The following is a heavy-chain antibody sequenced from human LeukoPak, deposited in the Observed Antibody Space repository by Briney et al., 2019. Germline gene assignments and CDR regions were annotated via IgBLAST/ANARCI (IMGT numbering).Heavy chain of an antibody. V-gene: IGHV4-34*01. CDR3: ARAHYDILTGYSFDY. D-gene: IGHD3-9*01. CDR1: GGPFSGYY. Sequence: PSETLSLTCAVYGGPFSGYYWSWIRQPPGKGLEWIGEINHSGSTNYNPSLKSRVTISVDTSKNQFSLKLSSVTAADTAAYYCARAHYDILTGYSFDYWGQGTLVTVSS. CDR2: INHSGST. J-gene: IGHJ4*02.